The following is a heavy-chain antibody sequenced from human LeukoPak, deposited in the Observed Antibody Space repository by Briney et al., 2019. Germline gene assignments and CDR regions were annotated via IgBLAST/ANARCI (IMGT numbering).Heavy chain of an antibody. CDR2: ISGSGGST. J-gene: IGHJ5*02. Sequence: GGSLRLSCAASGFTCNKYAMSWVRQAPGKGLEWVSAISGSGGSTYYAGSVKGRFTISRDNSKNTLYLQMNSLRAEDTAVYYCAKDCSSTSCYVWFDPWGQGTLVTVSS. CDR1: GFTCNKYA. D-gene: IGHD2-2*01. CDR3: AKDCSSTSCYVWFDP. V-gene: IGHV3-23*01.